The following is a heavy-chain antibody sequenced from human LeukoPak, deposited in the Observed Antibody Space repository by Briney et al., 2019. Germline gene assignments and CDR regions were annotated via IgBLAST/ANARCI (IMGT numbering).Heavy chain of an antibody. CDR2: IYSSGST. Sequence: SETLSLTCTVSGGSINSYYGSWIRQPAGKGLEWIGRIYSSGSTNYNPSLKSRVSMSVDTSKNQFSLKLTSVTAADTAVYYCARGGKATVVTMWGQGILVTVSS. CDR1: GGSINSYY. V-gene: IGHV4-4*07. J-gene: IGHJ4*02. CDR3: ARGGKATVVTM. D-gene: IGHD4-23*01.